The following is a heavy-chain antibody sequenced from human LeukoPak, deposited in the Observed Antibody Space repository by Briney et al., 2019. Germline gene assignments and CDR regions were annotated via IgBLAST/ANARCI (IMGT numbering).Heavy chain of an antibody. V-gene: IGHV4-59*11. Sequence: SETLSLTCAFSADSFSSHYGTWIRHSPGTGLECVGYISYIGSTNYNPSLKSRVTISIDTSKNQFSLKLRSVTAADMAVYYCARDLVTVTKGFDIWGQGTMVSVSS. D-gene: IGHD4-17*01. CDR2: ISYIGST. CDR1: ADSFSSHY. CDR3: ARDLVTVTKGFDI. J-gene: IGHJ3*02.